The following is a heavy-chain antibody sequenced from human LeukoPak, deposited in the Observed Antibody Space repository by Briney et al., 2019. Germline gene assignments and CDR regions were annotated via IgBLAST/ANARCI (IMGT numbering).Heavy chain of an antibody. V-gene: IGHV3-30*02. CDR1: GFTFNSFW. Sequence: GGSLRLSCAASGFTFNSFWMSWVRQAPGKGLEWVAFIRYDGSNKYYADSVKGRFTISRDNSKNTLYLQMNSLRAEDTAVYYCANQRGCSSTSCYLIDYWGQGTLVTVSS. J-gene: IGHJ4*02. CDR3: ANQRGCSSTSCYLIDY. D-gene: IGHD2-2*01. CDR2: IRYDGSNK.